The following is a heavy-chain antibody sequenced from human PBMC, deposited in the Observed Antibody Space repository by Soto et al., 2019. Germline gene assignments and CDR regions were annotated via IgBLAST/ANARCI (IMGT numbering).Heavy chain of an antibody. CDR1: GFTFSSYA. CDR3: AKAAIVVVVAFFDY. Sequence: EVQLLESGGGLVQPGGSLRLSCAASGFTFSSYAMSWVRQAPGKGLEWVSAISGSGGSTYYAGSVKGLFTISRDNSKNTLYLQTNSLRAEDTAVYYCAKAAIVVVVAFFDYRGQGTLVTVSS. J-gene: IGHJ4*02. V-gene: IGHV3-23*01. D-gene: IGHD2-15*01. CDR2: ISGSGGST.